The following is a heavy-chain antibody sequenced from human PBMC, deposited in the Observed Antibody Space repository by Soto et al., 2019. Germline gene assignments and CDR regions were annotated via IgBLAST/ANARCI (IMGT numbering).Heavy chain of an antibody. D-gene: IGHD6-19*01. CDR3: AAPYSTGHRLLGY. V-gene: IGHV3-74*01. Sequence: GGALRLSCAASGFSFSSYWMHWVRQAPGKGLVWVSGINIDGSISDYADSVKGRFTISRDNAKNTLYLQMNSLRAEDTAVYYCAAPYSTGHRLLGYWGQGTLVTVSS. J-gene: IGHJ4*02. CDR2: INIDGSIS. CDR1: GFSFSSYW.